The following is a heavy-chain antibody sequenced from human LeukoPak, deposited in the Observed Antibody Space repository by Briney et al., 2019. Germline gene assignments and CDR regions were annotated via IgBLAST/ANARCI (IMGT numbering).Heavy chain of an antibody. Sequence: SETLSLTCTASGGSISSGGHYWSWIRQHPGKGLEWIGYIYYSGSTYYNPSLKSRVTISVDTSKNQFSLRLYSVTAADTAVYYCARGDSSGYYKLFDYWGQGTLVTVSS. J-gene: IGHJ4*02. D-gene: IGHD3-22*01. CDR3: ARGDSSGYYKLFDY. CDR1: GGSISSGGHY. V-gene: IGHV4-31*03. CDR2: IYYSGST.